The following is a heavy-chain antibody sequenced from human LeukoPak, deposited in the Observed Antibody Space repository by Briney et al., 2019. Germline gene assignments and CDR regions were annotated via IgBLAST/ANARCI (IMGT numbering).Heavy chain of an antibody. J-gene: IGHJ4*02. CDR3: ARIHYGSGSYPYYFDY. D-gene: IGHD3-10*01. CDR2: INPSGGST. Sequence: ASVKVSCKASGYTFTSYYMHWVRQAPGQGLEWMRIINPSGGSTSYAQKFQGRVTMTRDMSTSTVYMELSSLRSEDTAVYYCARIHYGSGSYPYYFDYWGQGTLVTVSS. CDR1: GYTFTSYY. V-gene: IGHV1-46*01.